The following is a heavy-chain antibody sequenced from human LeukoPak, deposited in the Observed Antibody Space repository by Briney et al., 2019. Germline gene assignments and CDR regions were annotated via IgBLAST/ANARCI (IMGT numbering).Heavy chain of an antibody. CDR2: ISYDGDNK. J-gene: IGHJ4*02. CDR1: GFTFSTYG. D-gene: IGHD6-13*01. Sequence: GGSLRLSCAASGFTFSTYGMHWVRQAPGKRLEWVAFISYDGDNKKYADSVKGRFTISRDKSKNTLFLQMNSLRGEDTAVYYCAKAAFYSSSWYNYFDSWAQGTLVTVSS. CDR3: AKAAFYSSSWYNYFDS. V-gene: IGHV3-30*18.